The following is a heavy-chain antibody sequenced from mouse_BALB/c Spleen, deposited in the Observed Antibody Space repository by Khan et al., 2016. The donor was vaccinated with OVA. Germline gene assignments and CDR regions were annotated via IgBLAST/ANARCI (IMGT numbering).Heavy chain of an antibody. Sequence: EVELVESGGGLVQPGGSRKLSCAASGFTFSDYGMAWIRQGPGKGPEWITFISSLAYNFYYADTVTGRFTISRANAKNTLYLEMSSLRSEDTSMDYCARSGTGGVAEWGQGTPVTVAA. CDR3: ARSGTGGVAE. CDR2: ISSLAYNF. CDR1: GFTFSDYG. J-gene: IGHJ3*01. V-gene: IGHV5-15*02. D-gene: IGHD1-3*01.